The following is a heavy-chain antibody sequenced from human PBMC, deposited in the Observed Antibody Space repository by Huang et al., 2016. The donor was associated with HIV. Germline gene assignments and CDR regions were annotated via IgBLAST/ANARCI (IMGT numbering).Heavy chain of an antibody. CDR3: ARDAVAGNWYFDL. J-gene: IGHJ2*01. CDR1: GYTFPSYG. V-gene: IGHV1-18*04. Sequence: QVQLVQSGAEVKKPGASVKVSCKASGYTFPSYGISWVRQAPGQGLQWMVWIRAYNGNTNYAQKLQGRVTMTTDTSTSTVYMELRSLRSDDTAVYYCARDAVAGNWYFDLWGRGTLVTVSS. CDR2: IRAYNGNT. D-gene: IGHD6-19*01.